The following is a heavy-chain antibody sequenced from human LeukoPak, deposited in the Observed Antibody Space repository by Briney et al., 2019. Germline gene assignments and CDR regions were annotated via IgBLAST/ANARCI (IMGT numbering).Heavy chain of an antibody. V-gene: IGHV1-69*13. CDR2: IIPIFGTT. J-gene: IGHJ4*02. Sequence: ASVKVSCKASGGTLNSYAISWVRQAPGQGLEWMGGIIPIFGTTNYAQKFQGRVTITADESTSTAYMELSSLRSEDTAVYYCARASSYCGGDCYSSDYWGQGTLVTVSS. D-gene: IGHD2-21*01. CDR3: ARASSYCGGDCYSSDY. CDR1: GGTLNSYA.